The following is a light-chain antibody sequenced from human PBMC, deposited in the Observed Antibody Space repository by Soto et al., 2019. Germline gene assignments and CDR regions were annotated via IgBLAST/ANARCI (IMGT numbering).Light chain of an antibody. Sequence: EIVLTQSPATLSVSPGERATLSCRASQTVSTNLAWYQQKPGQAPRLLIYGASTRATGIPARFSGSGSGTEFTLTIGSLQSEDSALYYCQQYNHWPPMYTFGQGTKLEIK. V-gene: IGKV3-15*01. J-gene: IGKJ2*01. CDR3: QQYNHWPPMYT. CDR2: GAS. CDR1: QTVSTN.